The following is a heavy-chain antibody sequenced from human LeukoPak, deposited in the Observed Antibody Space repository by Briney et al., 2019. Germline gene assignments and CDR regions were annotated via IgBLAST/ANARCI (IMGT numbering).Heavy chain of an antibody. J-gene: IGHJ4*02. CDR2: ISAYNGNT. V-gene: IGHV1-18*01. CDR1: GYTFTSYG. Sequence: ASVKVSCKASGYTFTSYGISWVRQAPGQGLEWMGWISAYNGNTNYAQKLQGRVTMTTDTSTSTAYVELRSLRSDDTAVYYCARVSALVGATAYWGQGTLVTVSS. CDR3: ARVSALVGATAY. D-gene: IGHD1-26*01.